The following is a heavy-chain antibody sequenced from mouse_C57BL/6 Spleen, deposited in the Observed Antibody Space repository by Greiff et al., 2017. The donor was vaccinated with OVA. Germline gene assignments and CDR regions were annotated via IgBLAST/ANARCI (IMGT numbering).Heavy chain of an antibody. CDR1: GYTFTDYE. CDR2: IDPETGGT. CDR3: TRRRDDGDY. V-gene: IGHV1-15*01. D-gene: IGHD2-3*01. Sequence: QVQLQQSGAELVRPGASVTLSCKASGYTFTDYEMHWVKQTPVHGLEWIGAIDPETGGTAYNQKFKGKAILTADKSSSTAYMELRSLTSEDSAVYYCTRRRDDGDYWGQGTTLTVSS. J-gene: IGHJ2*01.